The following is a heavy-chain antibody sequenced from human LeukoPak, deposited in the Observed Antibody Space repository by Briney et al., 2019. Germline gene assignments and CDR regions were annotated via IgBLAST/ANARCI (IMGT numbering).Heavy chain of an antibody. D-gene: IGHD5-12*01. CDR2: INTNTGNP. CDR3: ARGGSGSAYY. CDR1: GNTFTSYD. V-gene: IGHV7-4-1*02. Sequence: ASVKVSCKASGNTFTSYDINWVRQAPGQGLEWMGWINTNTGNPTYAQGFTGRFVFSLDTSVSTAYLQISNLKAEDTAVYYCARGGSGSAYYWGQGTLVTVSS. J-gene: IGHJ4*02.